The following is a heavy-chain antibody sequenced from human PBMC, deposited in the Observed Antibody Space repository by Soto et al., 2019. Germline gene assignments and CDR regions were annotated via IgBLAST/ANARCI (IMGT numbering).Heavy chain of an antibody. Sequence: PSETLSLTCTVSGGSISSGGYYWSWIRQQPGKGLEWIGYIYYSGSTYYNPSLKSRVTISVDTSKNQFSLKLSSVTAADTAVYYCARWALYDSPPLSGMDVWGQGTTVTVSS. CDR3: ARWALYDSPPLSGMDV. CDR2: IYYSGST. D-gene: IGHD3-22*01. CDR1: GGSISSGGYY. V-gene: IGHV4-31*03. J-gene: IGHJ6*02.